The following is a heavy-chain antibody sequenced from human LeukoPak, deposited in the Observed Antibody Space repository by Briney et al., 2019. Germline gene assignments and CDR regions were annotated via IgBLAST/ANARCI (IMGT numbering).Heavy chain of an antibody. Sequence: ASVKVSCKASGYTFTSYDINWVRQATGQGLKWMGWMNPNSGNTGYAQKFQGRVTMTRNTSISTAYMELSSLRSEDTAVYYCARAPSGKDAFDIWGQGTMVTVSS. CDR3: ARAPSGKDAFDI. CDR2: MNPNSGNT. D-gene: IGHD3-10*01. J-gene: IGHJ3*02. V-gene: IGHV1-8*01. CDR1: GYTFTSYD.